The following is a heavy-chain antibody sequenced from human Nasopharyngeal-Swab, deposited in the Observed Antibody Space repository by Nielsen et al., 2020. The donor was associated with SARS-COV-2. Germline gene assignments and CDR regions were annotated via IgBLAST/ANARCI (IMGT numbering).Heavy chain of an antibody. Sequence: GESLKISCAASGFTFSSYGMHWVRRAPGKGLEWVAFIRYDGSNKYYADSVKGRFTISRDNSKNTLYLQMNSLRAEDTAVYYCAKDGAYDTMIVVVIKGPAFDIWGQGTMVTVSS. CDR1: GFTFSSYG. V-gene: IGHV3-30*02. D-gene: IGHD3-22*01. CDR3: AKDGAYDTMIVVVIKGPAFDI. CDR2: IRYDGSNK. J-gene: IGHJ3*02.